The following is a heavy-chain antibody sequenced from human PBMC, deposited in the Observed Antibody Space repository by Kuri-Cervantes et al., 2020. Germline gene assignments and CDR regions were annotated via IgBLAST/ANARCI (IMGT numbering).Heavy chain of an antibody. CDR1: GFTFSGSA. J-gene: IGHJ5*02. Sequence: GESLKISCVASGFTFSGSAMHWVRQASGKGLEWVGRIRSKANSYATAYAASVKGRFTISRDDSKNTAYLQMNSLKTEDTAVYYCTLPFYDFWSGYRDWWFDPWGQGTLVTVSS. V-gene: IGHV3-73*01. CDR2: IRSKANSYAT. CDR3: TLPFYDFWSGYRDWWFDP. D-gene: IGHD3-3*01.